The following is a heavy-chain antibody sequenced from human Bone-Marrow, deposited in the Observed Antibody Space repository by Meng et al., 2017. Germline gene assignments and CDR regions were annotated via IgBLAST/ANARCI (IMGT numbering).Heavy chain of an antibody. J-gene: IGHJ6*02. D-gene: IGHD3-9*01. CDR2: INPNSGGT. CDR3: ASPRIDDILTGYSARYYYGMDV. Sequence: ASVKVSCKASGYTFTGYYMHWVRQAPGQGLEWMGWINPNSGGTNYAQKFQGRVTMTRDTSISTAYMELSRLRSEDTAVYYCASPRIDDILTGYSARYYYGMDVWGQGTTVTVSS. V-gene: IGHV1-2*02. CDR1: GYTFTGYY.